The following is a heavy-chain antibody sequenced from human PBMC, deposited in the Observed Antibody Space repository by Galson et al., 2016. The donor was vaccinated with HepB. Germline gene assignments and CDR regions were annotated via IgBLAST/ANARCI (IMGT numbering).Heavy chain of an antibody. V-gene: IGHV3-21*06. CDR3: ARDLLMGHTRGIFDI. CDR1: GFTFSSYS. CDR2: ISGSSDYL. Sequence: SLRLSCAASGFTFSSYSMNWVRQSPGKGLEWVSAISGSSDYLYYADSVRGRFTISRDNTKNSLYLQMNGLRADDTALYYCARDLLMGHTRGIFDIWGQGTPVAGAS. D-gene: IGHD2-8*02. J-gene: IGHJ3*02.